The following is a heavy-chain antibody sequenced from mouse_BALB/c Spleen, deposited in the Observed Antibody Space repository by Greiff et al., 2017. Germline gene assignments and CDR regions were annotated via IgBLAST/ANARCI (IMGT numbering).Heavy chain of an antibody. D-gene: IGHD1-1*01. CDR3: ARVITTVVATSYWYFDV. V-gene: IGHV7-3*02. CDR1: GFTFTDYY. Sequence: EVQLQESGGGLVQPGGSLRLSCATSGFTFTDYYMSWVRQPPGKALEWLGFIRNKANGYTTEYSASVKGRFTISRDNSQSILYLQMNTLRAEDSATYYCARVITTVVATSYWYFDVWGAGTTVTVSS. J-gene: IGHJ1*01. CDR2: IRNKANGYTT.